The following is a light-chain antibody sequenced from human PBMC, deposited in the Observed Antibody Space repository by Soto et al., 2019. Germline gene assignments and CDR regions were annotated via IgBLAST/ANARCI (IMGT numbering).Light chain of an antibody. Sequence: QSALTQPASVSASPGQSITISCTGTSSDIGTYNYVSWYQQHPGKAPKLMIFEVNNRPSWVSDRFSGSKSGNMASLTVSGLQAEDEADYYCSSYTTTNTCVFGGGTKLTVL. CDR3: SSYTTTNTCV. CDR1: SSDIGTYNY. J-gene: IGLJ3*02. CDR2: EVN. V-gene: IGLV2-14*01.